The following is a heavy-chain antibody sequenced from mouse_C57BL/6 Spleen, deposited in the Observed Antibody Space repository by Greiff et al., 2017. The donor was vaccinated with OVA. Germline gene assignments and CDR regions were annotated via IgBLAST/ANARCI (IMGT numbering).Heavy chain of an antibody. D-gene: IGHD1-1*01. J-gene: IGHJ1*03. Sequence: VQRVESGPALVKPGASVKISCKASGYAFSSSWMNWVKQRPGKGLEWIGRLYPGDGDTNYNGKFKGKATLTADKSSRTAYVQISSLTSEDSAVYFCARRVPYYSISLWYFDVWGTGTTVTVSS. V-gene: IGHV1-82*01. CDR1: GYAFSSSW. CDR2: LYPGDGDT. CDR3: ARRVPYYSISLWYFDV.